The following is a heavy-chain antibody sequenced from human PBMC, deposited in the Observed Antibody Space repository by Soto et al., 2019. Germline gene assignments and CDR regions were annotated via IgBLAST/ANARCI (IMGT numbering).Heavy chain of an antibody. CDR2: MNSDRSNT. V-gene: IGHV3-74*01. CDR1: GFTFGNSW. Sequence: PGGSLRLSCAASGFTFGNSWMHWVRQAPGKGLEWVSRMNSDRSNTNYADSVKGRFTVSRDNAKNTLYLQMNSLRAEDTAVYYCATAEVDYWGPGTLVTVSS. CDR3: ATAEVDY. J-gene: IGHJ4*02.